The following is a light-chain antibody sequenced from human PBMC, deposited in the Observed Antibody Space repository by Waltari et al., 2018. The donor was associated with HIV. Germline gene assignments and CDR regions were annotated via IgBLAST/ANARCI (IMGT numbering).Light chain of an antibody. CDR1: GSKLGSHN. Sequence: QSVLTQPPSASGTPGQRVTISCSGSGSKLGSHNVYWYQKFPGTAPKLLIFRNNQRPSGVSDRFSGSKSGTSASLAISGLRSEDEADYYCAAWDDSLSGPVVFGGGTKLTVL. CDR2: RNN. J-gene: IGLJ2*01. CDR3: AAWDDSLSGPVV. V-gene: IGLV1-47*01.